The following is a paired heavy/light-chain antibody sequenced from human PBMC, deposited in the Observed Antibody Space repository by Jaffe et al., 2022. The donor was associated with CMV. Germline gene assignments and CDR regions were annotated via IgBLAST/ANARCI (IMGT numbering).Heavy chain of an antibody. J-gene: IGHJ4*02. Sequence: QLQLQESGPGLVKPSETLSLTCTVSGGSISSSSYYWGWIRQPPGKGLEWIGSIYYSGSTYYNPSLKSRVTISVDTSKNQFSLKLSSVTAADTAVYYCASVVPAAIKGHLDYGDYVGFDYWGQGTLVTVSS. CDR2: IYYSGST. CDR3: ASVVPAAIKGHLDYGDYVGFDY. CDR1: GGSISSSSYY. D-gene: IGHD2-2*02. V-gene: IGHV4-39*01.
Light chain of an antibody. V-gene: IGLV3-25*03. CDR2: KDS. CDR3: QSADSSGTYRVV. Sequence: SYELTQPPSVSVSPGQTARITCSGDALPKQYAYWYQQKPGQAPVLVIYKDSERPSGIPERFSGSSSGTTVTLTISGVQAEDEADYYCQSADSSGTYRVVFGGGTKLTVL. CDR1: ALPKQY. J-gene: IGLJ2*01.